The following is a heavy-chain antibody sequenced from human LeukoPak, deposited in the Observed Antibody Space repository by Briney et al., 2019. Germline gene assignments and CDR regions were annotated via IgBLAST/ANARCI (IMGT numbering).Heavy chain of an antibody. J-gene: IGHJ3*02. V-gene: IGHV1-2*02. CDR1: GYTFTGYY. Sequence: ASVKVSCKASGYTFTGYYMHWVRQAPGQGLEWMGWINPNSGGTNYAQKFQGRVTMTRDTSISTAYMELSRLRSDDTAVYYCARVYYDSSGYYYEDAFDIWGQGTMVTVSS. CDR2: INPNSGGT. CDR3: ARVYYDSSGYYYEDAFDI. D-gene: IGHD3-22*01.